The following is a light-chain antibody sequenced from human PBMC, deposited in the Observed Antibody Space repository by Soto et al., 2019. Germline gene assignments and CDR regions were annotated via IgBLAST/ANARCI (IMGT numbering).Light chain of an antibody. CDR3: ISYTGSSTSYV. J-gene: IGLJ1*01. Sequence: QSALPQPAFVSGSPPHSFTISCSGTSSDVGIYDHVAWYQQFTGKTTKLMIYEVSNRPSGVSSRFSGSKSGNTASLTISGLQAEDEADYYCISYTGSSTSYVFGSGTKVTVL. CDR1: SSDVGIYDH. CDR2: EVS. V-gene: IGLV2-14*01.